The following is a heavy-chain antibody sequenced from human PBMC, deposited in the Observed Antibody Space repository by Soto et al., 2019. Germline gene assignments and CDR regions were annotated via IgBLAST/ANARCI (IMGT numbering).Heavy chain of an antibody. CDR3: AKDSWAIFGVPAGEYYAMDV. CDR2: ISGSGGTT. V-gene: IGHV3-23*01. J-gene: IGHJ6*02. Sequence: GSLRPSCVASGSTFENYAMSWVRQAPGKGLEWVSAISGSGGTTYYSDSVKGRFTISRDNSKNTVYLQMNDLRVEDAAEYFCAKDSWAIFGVPAGEYYAMDVWGQGTTVTVSS. D-gene: IGHD3-3*01. CDR1: GSTFENYA.